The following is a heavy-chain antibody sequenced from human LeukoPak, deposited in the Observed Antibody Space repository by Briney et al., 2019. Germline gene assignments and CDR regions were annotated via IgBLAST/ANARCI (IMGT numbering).Heavy chain of an antibody. J-gene: IGHJ4*02. CDR1: GYTFSGYY. CDR2: INPKSGGT. CDR3: ARSRPRLYGSGRGSDLDY. V-gene: IGHV1-2*02. D-gene: IGHD3-10*01. Sequence: EASVKVSCKASGYTFSGYYMYWVRQAPGQGLEWMGWINPKSGGTKYAQKFQGRVTMTRDMSTSTVYMELSSLRSEDTAVYYCARSRPRLYGSGRGSDLDYWGQGTLVTVSS.